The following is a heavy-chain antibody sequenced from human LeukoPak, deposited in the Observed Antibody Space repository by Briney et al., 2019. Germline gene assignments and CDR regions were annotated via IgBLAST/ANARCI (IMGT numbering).Heavy chain of an antibody. Sequence: SETLSLTCTVSGGSISSYYWSWIRQPPGKGLEWIGYIYYSGSTNYNPSLKSRVTISVDTSKNQFSLKLSSVTAADTAVYYCASYNNWGQRTLVTVSS. CDR2: IYYSGST. J-gene: IGHJ4*02. CDR3: ASYNN. CDR1: GGSISSYY. V-gene: IGHV4-59*01. D-gene: IGHD5-24*01.